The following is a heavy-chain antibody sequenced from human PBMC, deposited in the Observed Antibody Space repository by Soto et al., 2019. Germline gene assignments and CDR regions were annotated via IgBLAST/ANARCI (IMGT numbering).Heavy chain of an antibody. CDR3: AKPVAAAWYYFDY. CDR2: ISGSGGSI. CDR1: GFTFSSYA. Sequence: PGGSLRLSCVASGFTFSSYAMNWVRQAPGMGLEWVSTISGSGGSIYYADSVKGRFAISRDNSKNTLFLQMSTLRAEDTAVYYCAKPVAAAWYYFDYWGQGALVTVSS. D-gene: IGHD6-13*01. V-gene: IGHV3-23*01. J-gene: IGHJ4*02.